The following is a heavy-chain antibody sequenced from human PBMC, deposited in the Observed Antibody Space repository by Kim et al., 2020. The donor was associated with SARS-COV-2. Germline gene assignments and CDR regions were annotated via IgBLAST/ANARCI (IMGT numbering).Heavy chain of an antibody. CDR2: GVRT. CDR3: AKAVPFDY. V-gene: IGHV3-23*01. J-gene: IGHJ4*02. D-gene: IGHD6-19*01. Sequence: GVRTYHADSVTGRFTICRDKSKTPLYLQMNSLRAEDTAVYYCAKAVPFDYWGQGTLVTVSS.